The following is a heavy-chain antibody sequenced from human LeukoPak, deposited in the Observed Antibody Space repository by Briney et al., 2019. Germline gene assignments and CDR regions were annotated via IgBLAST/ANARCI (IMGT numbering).Heavy chain of an antibody. D-gene: IGHD3-22*01. CDR2: ISSSSSTI. J-gene: IGHJ3*02. V-gene: IGHV3-48*04. Sequence: GGSLRLSCAASGFTFSSYSMNWVRQAPGKGLEWVSYISSSSSTIYYADSVKGRFTISRDNAKNSLYLQMNSLRAEDTAVYYCARTQRDPDYYDSSGYYDDAFDIWGQGTLVTVSS. CDR3: ARTQRDPDYYDSSGYYDDAFDI. CDR1: GFTFSSYS.